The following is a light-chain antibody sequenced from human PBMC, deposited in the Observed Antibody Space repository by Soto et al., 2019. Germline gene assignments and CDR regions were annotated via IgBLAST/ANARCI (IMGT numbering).Light chain of an antibody. Sequence: QSALTQPASVSGSPGQSITISCTGTSSDVGGYNYVSWYQQHPGKAAKLMIYEVSNRPSGVSNRFSGSKSGNTASLTISGLQADDEAVYYCSSYTISSTLYVFGTGTKVTVL. CDR1: SSDVGGYNY. V-gene: IGLV2-14*01. CDR2: EVS. J-gene: IGLJ1*01. CDR3: SSYTISSTLYV.